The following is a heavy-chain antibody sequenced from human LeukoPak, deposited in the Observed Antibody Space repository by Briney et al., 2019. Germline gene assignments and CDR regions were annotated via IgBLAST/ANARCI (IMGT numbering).Heavy chain of an antibody. CDR2: INPNSGGT. D-gene: IGHD6-19*01. CDR3: ARTRRVGSGWYGRDNWFDP. J-gene: IGHJ5*02. Sequence: ASVKVSCKASGYTFTGYYMHWVRQAPGQGLEWMGWINPNSGGTNYAQKFQGRVTMTRDTSISTAYMELSRLRSDDTAVYYCARTRRVGSGWYGRDNWFDPWGQGTLVTVSS. V-gene: IGHV1-2*02. CDR1: GYTFTGYY.